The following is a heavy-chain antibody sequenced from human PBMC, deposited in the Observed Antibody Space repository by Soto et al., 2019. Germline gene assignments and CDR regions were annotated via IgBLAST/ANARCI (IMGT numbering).Heavy chain of an antibody. CDR3: ARHYCSGGSCYYYYYSMDV. CDR2: IYYSGST. D-gene: IGHD2-15*01. J-gene: IGHJ6*03. CDR1: GGSISSSSYY. V-gene: IGHV4-39*01. Sequence: QLQLQESGPGLVKPSETLSLTCTVSGGSISSSSYYWGWIRQPPGKGLEWIGSIYYSGSTYYNPTLKRRAPISIDTSKNQFALKLSYVTAAHTAVYYCARHYCSGGSCYYYYYSMDVWGKETTVTVSS.